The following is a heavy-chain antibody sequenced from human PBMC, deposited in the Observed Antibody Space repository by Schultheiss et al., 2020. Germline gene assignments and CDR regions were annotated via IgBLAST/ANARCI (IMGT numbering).Heavy chain of an antibody. CDR2: IIPIFGTA. J-gene: IGHJ4*02. CDR1: GGTFSSYA. V-gene: IGHV1-69*13. CDR3: ARDEPTTVVILNPDY. Sequence: SVKVSCKASGGTFSSYAISWVRQAPGQGLEWMGGIIPIFGTANYAQKFQGRVTITADESTSTAYMELSSLRSEDTAVYYCARDEPTTVVILNPDYWGQGTLVTVAA. D-gene: IGHD4-23*01.